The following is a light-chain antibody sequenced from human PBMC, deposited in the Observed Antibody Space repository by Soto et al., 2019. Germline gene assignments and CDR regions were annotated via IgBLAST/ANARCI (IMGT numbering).Light chain of an antibody. V-gene: IGLV1-40*01. CDR2: TNT. CDR3: QSYDSSLSVHVI. J-gene: IGLJ2*01. Sequence: QLVLTQPPSVSGAPGQRVTISCTGSNSNIGAGFDVHWYQQLPGTAPKLLIYTNTNRLSGVPDRFSGSKSGTSASLAITGLQAEDEADYYCQSYDSSLSVHVIFGGGTQLTVL. CDR1: NSNIGAGFD.